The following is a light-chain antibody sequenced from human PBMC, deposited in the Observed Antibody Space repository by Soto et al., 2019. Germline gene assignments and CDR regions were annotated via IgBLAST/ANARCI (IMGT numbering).Light chain of an antibody. CDR3: QQYGSSQFT. Sequence: EIVMTQSPATLSVSPGERATLSCRASQSVSSNLAWYQQKPGQAPRLLIYGASTRATGIPARFSGSGSGTEFTLTISRVEPDDFAVYYCQQYGSSQFTFGPGTKVDIK. CDR1: QSVSSN. V-gene: IGKV3-15*01. CDR2: GAS. J-gene: IGKJ3*01.